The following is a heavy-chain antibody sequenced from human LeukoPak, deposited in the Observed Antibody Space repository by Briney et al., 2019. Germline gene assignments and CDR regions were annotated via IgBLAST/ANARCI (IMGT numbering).Heavy chain of an antibody. CDR2: IKKDGSEK. J-gene: IGHJ4*02. V-gene: IGHV3-7*01. D-gene: IGHD6-19*01. CDR1: GFTISSSW. Sequence: GGSLRLSCAASGFTISSSWMSWVRQAPGKGLEWVANIKKDGSEKYYVDSVKGRFTISRDNAKNSVYLQMDSLRVEDTAVYYCARISTAVAGGDYWGQGTLVTVSS. CDR3: ARISTAVAGGDY.